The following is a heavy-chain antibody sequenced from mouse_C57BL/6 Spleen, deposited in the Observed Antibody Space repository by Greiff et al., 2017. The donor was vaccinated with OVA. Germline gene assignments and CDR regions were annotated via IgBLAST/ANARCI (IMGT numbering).Heavy chain of an antibody. CDR2: IDPSDSYT. J-gene: IGHJ2*01. D-gene: IGHD2-4*01. CDR1: GYTFTSYW. Sequence: QVQLQQPGAELVMPGASVKLSCKASGYTFTSYWMHWVKQRPGQGLEWIGEIDPSDSYTNYNQKFKGKSTLTVDKSSSTAYMQLSSLTSEDSAVYYCARSGITGAYYFDYWGQGTTLTVSS. V-gene: IGHV1-69*01. CDR3: ARSGITGAYYFDY.